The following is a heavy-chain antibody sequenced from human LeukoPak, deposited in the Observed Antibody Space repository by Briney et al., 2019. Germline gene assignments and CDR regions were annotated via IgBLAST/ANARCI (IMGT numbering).Heavy chain of an antibody. CDR1: GYTFTSYA. Sequence: SVKVSCKASGYTFTSYAMNWVRQAPGQGLEWMGGIIPIFGTANYAQKFQGRVTITADESTSTAYMELSSLRSEDTAVYYCARTDSSSGYYGPDYWGQGTLVTVSS. CDR3: ARTDSSSGYYGPDY. D-gene: IGHD3-22*01. V-gene: IGHV1-69*13. CDR2: IIPIFGTA. J-gene: IGHJ4*02.